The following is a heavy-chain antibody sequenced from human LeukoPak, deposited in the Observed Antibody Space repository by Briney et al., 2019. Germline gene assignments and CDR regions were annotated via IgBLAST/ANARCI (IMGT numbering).Heavy chain of an antibody. J-gene: IGHJ4*02. D-gene: IGHD3-22*01. V-gene: IGHV3-7*01. Sequence: GGSLRLSCAASGFTFSNYWMSWVRQAPGKGLEWVANINEDGSEKHYVDSVKGRFTISGDNAKNSLYLEVNGLRAEDAAVYYCTRWGSGYYFRYFDYWGQGTRVTVSS. CDR3: TRWGSGYYFRYFDY. CDR2: INEDGSEK. CDR1: GFTFSNYW.